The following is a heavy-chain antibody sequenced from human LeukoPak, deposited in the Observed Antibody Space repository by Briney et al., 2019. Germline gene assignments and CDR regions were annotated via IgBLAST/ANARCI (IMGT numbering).Heavy chain of an antibody. Sequence: SETLSLTCTVSGGSISSGGYYWSWIRQPPGKGLEWIGYIYHSGSTYYNPSLKSRVTISVDRSKNQFSLKLSSVTAADTAVYYCAKDGLSGSYGMDVWGQGTTVTVSS. CDR1: GGSISSGGYY. D-gene: IGHD1-26*01. V-gene: IGHV4-30-2*01. CDR3: AKDGLSGSYGMDV. J-gene: IGHJ6*02. CDR2: IYHSGST.